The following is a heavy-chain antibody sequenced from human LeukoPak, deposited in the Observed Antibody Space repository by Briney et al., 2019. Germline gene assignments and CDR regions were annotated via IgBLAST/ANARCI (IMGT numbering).Heavy chain of an antibody. Sequence: GEALKISCKGSGYSFTSYWIGWVRQMPGKGLEWRGIIYPGDSDTRYSPSFQGQVTISAAKSISTAYLQWSSLKASDTAMYYLARRGGMMGATGDYWAQGTVVTVSS. CDR2: IYPGDSDT. CDR3: ARRGGMMGATGDY. J-gene: IGHJ4*02. V-gene: IGHV5-51*01. CDR1: GYSFTSYW. D-gene: IGHD1-26*01.